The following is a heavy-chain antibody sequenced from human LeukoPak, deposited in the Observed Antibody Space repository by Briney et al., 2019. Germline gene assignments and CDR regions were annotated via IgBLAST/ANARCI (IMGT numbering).Heavy chain of an antibody. V-gene: IGHV4-34*01. J-gene: IGHJ4*02. D-gene: IGHD3-3*02. Sequence: SETPSLTCAVYGGSLSYYYWSWIRQPPGKGLEWIGEINHSGNTNYNPSLKSRVIISVDTSKNQFSLELSSVTAADTAVYYCARGKLSTKFFDYWGQGTLVTVSS. CDR1: GGSLSYYY. CDR2: INHSGNT. CDR3: ARGKLSTKFFDY.